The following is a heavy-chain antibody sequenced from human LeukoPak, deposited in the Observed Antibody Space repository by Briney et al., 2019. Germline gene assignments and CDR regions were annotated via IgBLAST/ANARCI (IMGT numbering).Heavy chain of an antibody. CDR1: GYTFTDYY. CDR3: ARSHLDY. CDR2: INPNSGGT. J-gene: IGHJ4*02. V-gene: IGHV1-2*02. Sequence: ASVTVSFKASGYTFTDYYIHWVRQAPGQGLEWMGWINPNSGGTNYAQKFQGRVTMTRDTSISTAYMELIRLNSDDTAVYYCARSHLDYWGQGPLVTVSS.